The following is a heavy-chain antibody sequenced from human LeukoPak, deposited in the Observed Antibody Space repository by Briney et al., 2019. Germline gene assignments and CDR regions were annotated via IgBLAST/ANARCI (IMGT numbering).Heavy chain of an antibody. CDR2: IRYDESQK. CDR3: AKCYYDGRDSAFGD. CDR1: GFTLEGFG. Sequence: GGSLGLSCAASGFTLEGFGMHWVRQAPGKGLEWVAFIRYDESQKLYIDSVKGRFSISRDTSKNVLYLQMNSLRAGDTAVYYCAKCYYDGRDSAFGDWGQGTPVTVSS. D-gene: IGHD1-26*01. J-gene: IGHJ4*02. V-gene: IGHV3-30*02.